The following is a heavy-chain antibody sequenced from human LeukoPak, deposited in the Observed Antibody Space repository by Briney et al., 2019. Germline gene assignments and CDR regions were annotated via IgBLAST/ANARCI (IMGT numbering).Heavy chain of an antibody. D-gene: IGHD3-16*01. Sequence: SQTLSLTCTVSGGSISSGSYYWSWIRQPAGKGLEWIGRIYTSGSTNYNPSLKSRVTISVDTSKNQFSLKLSSVTAADTAVYYCARTVYARFDYWGQGTLVTVCS. CDR3: ARTVYARFDY. CDR2: IYTSGST. V-gene: IGHV4-61*02. J-gene: IGHJ4*02. CDR1: GGSISSGSYY.